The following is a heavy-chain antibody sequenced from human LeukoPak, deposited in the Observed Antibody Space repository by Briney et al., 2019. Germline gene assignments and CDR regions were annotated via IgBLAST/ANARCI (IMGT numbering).Heavy chain of an antibody. D-gene: IGHD1/OR15-1a*01. Sequence: ASVKVSCKASGGTFSSYTISWVRQAPGQGLEWMGGIIPILGIANYAQEFQGRVTITADKSTSTAYMELSSLRSEDTAVYYCARALTGTNWFDPWGQGTLVTVSS. J-gene: IGHJ5*02. CDR2: IIPILGIA. CDR3: ARALTGTNWFDP. CDR1: GGTFSSYT. V-gene: IGHV1-69*10.